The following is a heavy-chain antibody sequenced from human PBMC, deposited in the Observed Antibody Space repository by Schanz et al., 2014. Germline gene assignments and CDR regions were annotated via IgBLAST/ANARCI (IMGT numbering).Heavy chain of an antibody. Sequence: QVKLQQWGAGLLKPSETLSLTCAAYGGTFSGHFWSWVRQTPGKGLEWIGEINHSGSTNYNPSLKSRVTVSVVTPKNQFSLKLTSVTAADTAVYYCARASLFYCDSDRCFSGFFDNWGQGTLVTVSS. CDR1: GGTFSGHF. CDR3: ARASLFYCDSDRCFSGFFDN. V-gene: IGHV4-34*01. J-gene: IGHJ4*02. D-gene: IGHD2-21*01. CDR2: INHSGST.